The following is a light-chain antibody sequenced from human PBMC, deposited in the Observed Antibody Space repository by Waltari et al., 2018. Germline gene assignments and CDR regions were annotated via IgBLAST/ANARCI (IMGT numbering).Light chain of an antibody. CDR1: QDISGA. V-gene: IGKV1-12*01. Sequence: EIQMTQSPSSVSASVGDRVTITCRAGQDISGALAWYQQKPGQAPNLLIYAVSTLQSGVPPRFSGSGSGTDFTLTISGLQPEDVATYYCQQGSTFPPTFGKQTNVKIK. CDR2: AVS. J-gene: IGKJ1*01. CDR3: QQGSTFPPT.